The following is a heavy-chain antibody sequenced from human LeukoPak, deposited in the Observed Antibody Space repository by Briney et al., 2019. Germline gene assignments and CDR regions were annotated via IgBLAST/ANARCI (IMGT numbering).Heavy chain of an antibody. J-gene: IGHJ4*02. D-gene: IGHD4-17*01. V-gene: IGHV2-5*02. CDR1: GFSLSTSGVG. CDR3: AHRRGYGDYGRYFDY. Sequence: SGPTLVKPTQTLTLTCTFSGFSLSTSGVGVGWIRQPPGKALEWLALIYWDDDKRYSPSLKSRLTITKDTSKNQVVLTMTNMDPVDTATYYCAHRRGYGDYGRYFDYWGQGTLVTVSS. CDR2: IYWDDDK.